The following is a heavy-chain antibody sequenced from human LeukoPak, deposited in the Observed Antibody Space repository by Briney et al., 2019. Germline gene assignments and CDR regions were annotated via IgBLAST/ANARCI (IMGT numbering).Heavy chain of an antibody. J-gene: IGHJ4*02. V-gene: IGHV3-30*18. CDR3: AKDYRNYGDTIDY. D-gene: IGHD4-17*01. CDR1: GFTFSSYG. Sequence: GRSLRLSCAASGFTFSSYGIHWVRQAPGKGLEWVAVMSYDGSYKYYADSVKGRFTISRDNSKNTLYLQMNSLRAEDSAVYCCAKDYRNYGDTIDYWGQGTLVTVSS. CDR2: MSYDGSYK.